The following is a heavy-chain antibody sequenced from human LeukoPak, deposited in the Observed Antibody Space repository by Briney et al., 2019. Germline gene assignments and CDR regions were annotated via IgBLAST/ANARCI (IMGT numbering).Heavy chain of an antibody. Sequence: SETLSLTCTVSGDSVTNYYWSWIRQSPGKGLEWIAYIYYSGTTNYNPSLNSRVTISVDTSKNQFSLKLRSVTAADTAVYYCARTRTRNNYGEYYFDYWGQGTLVTVSS. CDR3: ARTRTRNNYGEYYFDY. V-gene: IGHV4-59*02. CDR1: GDSVTNYY. J-gene: IGHJ4*02. CDR2: IYYSGTT. D-gene: IGHD5-24*01.